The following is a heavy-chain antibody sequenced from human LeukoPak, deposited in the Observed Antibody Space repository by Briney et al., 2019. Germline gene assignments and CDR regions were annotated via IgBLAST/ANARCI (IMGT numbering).Heavy chain of an antibody. V-gene: IGHV3-53*01. D-gene: IGHD2-2*01. CDR1: GFIVSSNY. CDR2: IYSGGST. CDR3: ACGSTHLYYYYMDV. Sequence: GGSLRLSCAASGFIVSSNYMSWVRQAPGKGLGWASVIYSGGSTYYADSVKGRFTISRDNSKNTLYLQMNSLRAEDTAVYYCACGSTHLYYYYMDVWGKGTTVTVSS. J-gene: IGHJ6*03.